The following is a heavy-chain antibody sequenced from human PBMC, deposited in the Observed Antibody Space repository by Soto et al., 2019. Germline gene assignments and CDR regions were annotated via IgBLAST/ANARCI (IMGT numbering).Heavy chain of an antibody. V-gene: IGHV3-74*01. CDR2: IDSDGSST. J-gene: IGHJ6*02. Sequence: EVQLVESGGGLVQPGGSLRVSCAASGFTFGSYWMNWVRQAPGKGLVWVSGIDSDGSSTTYADSVKGRFTTSRDNSKNTLYLQMSSLRVEDTAVYYCARGRPYGMDVWGQGTTVTVSS. CDR3: ARGRPYGMDV. CDR1: GFTFGSYW.